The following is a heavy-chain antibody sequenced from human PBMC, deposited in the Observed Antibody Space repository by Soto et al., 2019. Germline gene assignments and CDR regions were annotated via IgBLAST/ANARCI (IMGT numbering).Heavy chain of an antibody. D-gene: IGHD5-12*01. CDR2: IYDSGSS. J-gene: IGHJ4*02. V-gene: IGHV4-30-4*01. CDR3: AREKGYISGPKNFDY. Sequence: SETLSLTCTVSGASISSGDYFWSWIRQSPGKGLQWIGYIYDSGSSYYNPSLKSRVTMSVDTSKNQFSLKLRSVTAADTAVYYCAREKGYISGPKNFDYWGQGTLVTVSS. CDR1: GASISSGDYF.